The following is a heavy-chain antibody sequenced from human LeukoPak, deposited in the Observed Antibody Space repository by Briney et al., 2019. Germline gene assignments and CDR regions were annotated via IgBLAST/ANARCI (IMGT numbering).Heavy chain of an antibody. CDR1: GFTFNNYA. Sequence: PGGSLRLSCTASGFTFNNYAMYWVRQAPRKGLEWVSGIFGSGGSAHYADSVNGRFTISRDNSKNTVYLQMDSLRREDTALYYCTKTTTGYSSGQYPGWPADHWGQGALVTVSS. D-gene: IGHD3-22*01. CDR2: IFGSGGSA. J-gene: IGHJ4*02. V-gene: IGHV3-23*01. CDR3: TKTTTGYSSGQYPGWPADH.